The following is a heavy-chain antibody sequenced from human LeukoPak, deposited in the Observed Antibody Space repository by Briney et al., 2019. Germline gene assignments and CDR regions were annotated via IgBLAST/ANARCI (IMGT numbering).Heavy chain of an antibody. CDR3: ARDILIYYDSTGSGAFDI. Sequence: KSSETLSLTCTVSGGSISSSSYYWGWIRQPPGKGLEWIGSIYYSGSTYYNPSLKSRVTISVDTSKNQFSLKLSSVTAADTAVYYCARDILIYYDSTGSGAFDIWGQGTMVTVSS. CDR1: GGSISSSSYY. D-gene: IGHD3-22*01. J-gene: IGHJ3*02. CDR2: IYYSGST. V-gene: IGHV4-39*07.